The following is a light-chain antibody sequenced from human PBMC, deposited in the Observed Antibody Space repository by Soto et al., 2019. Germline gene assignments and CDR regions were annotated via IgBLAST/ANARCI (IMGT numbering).Light chain of an antibody. Sequence: EIVLTQSPGTLSLSPGERATLSCRASQSVSNNYLAWYQQKPGQAPRLLIYGASNMATGIPDMFSGSGSGSDFSLTISRLEPEYFSVYDCQQYGSSGTFGQGTKLEIK. J-gene: IGKJ1*01. CDR1: QSVSNNY. V-gene: IGKV3-20*01. CDR2: GAS. CDR3: QQYGSSGT.